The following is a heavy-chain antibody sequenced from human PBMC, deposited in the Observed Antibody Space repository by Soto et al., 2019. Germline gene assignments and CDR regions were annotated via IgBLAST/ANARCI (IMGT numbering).Heavy chain of an antibody. CDR3: ARVAKHLDY. J-gene: IGHJ4*02. CDR2: IRNKANGYTT. V-gene: IGHV3-72*01. Sequence: GGSLRLSCVASGFPFSDHYMDWVRQAPGKGLEWVGRIRNKANGYTTEYAASVKGRFTISRDDSKNSLYLQMNSLKTEDTAVYFCARVAKHLDYWGQGALVTVSS. D-gene: IGHD2-21*01. CDR1: GFPFSDHY.